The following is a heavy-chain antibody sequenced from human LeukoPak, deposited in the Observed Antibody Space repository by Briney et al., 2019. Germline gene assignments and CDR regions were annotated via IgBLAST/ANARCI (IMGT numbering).Heavy chain of an antibody. V-gene: IGHV4-34*01. J-gene: IGHJ4*02. CDR1: GGSFSGYY. CDR2: INHSGST. Sequence: SETLSLTCAVYGGSFSGYYWSWIRQPPGKGLEWIGEINHSGSTNYNPSLKSRVTISVDTSKNQFSLKLSSVTAADTAVYYCARGILRGSGSYHLPKIFDYWGQGTLVTVSS. D-gene: IGHD3-10*01. CDR3: ARGILRGSGSYHLPKIFDY.